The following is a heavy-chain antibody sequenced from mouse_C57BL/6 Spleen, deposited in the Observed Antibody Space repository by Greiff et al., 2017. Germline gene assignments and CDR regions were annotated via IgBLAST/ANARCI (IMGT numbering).Heavy chain of an antibody. CDR3: ARDEGMLGHFAY. D-gene: IGHD4-1*01. J-gene: IGHJ3*01. V-gene: IGHV3-6*01. CDR1: GYSITSGYY. Sequence: DVKLQESGPGLVKPSQSLSLTCSVTGYSITSGYYWNWIRQFPGNKLEWMGYISYDGSNNYNPSLKNRISITRDTSKNQFFLKLNSVTTEDTATYYCARDEGMLGHFAYWGQGTLVTVSA. CDR2: ISYDGSN.